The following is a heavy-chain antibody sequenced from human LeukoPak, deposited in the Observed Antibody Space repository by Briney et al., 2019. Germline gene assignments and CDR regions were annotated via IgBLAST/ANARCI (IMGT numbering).Heavy chain of an antibody. V-gene: IGHV3-33*01. J-gene: IGHJ6*02. D-gene: IGHD3-3*01. CDR3: ARKYNFWSGSDYYYGMDV. CDR2: IWYDGSKK. CDR1: GFTFSSYG. Sequence: GRSLRLSCAASGFTFSSYGMHWARQTPGKGLEWVAVIWYDGSKKYYADSVNGRFTISRDNSKNTLYLQMNSLRAEDTAVYYCARKYNFWSGSDYYYGMDVWGQGTTVTVSS.